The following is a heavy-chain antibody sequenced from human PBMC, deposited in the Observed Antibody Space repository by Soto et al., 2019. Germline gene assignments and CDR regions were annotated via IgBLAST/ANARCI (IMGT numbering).Heavy chain of an antibody. Sequence: QLQLQESGSGLVKPSQTLSLTCAVSGGSISSGGYSWSWIRQPPGKGLEWIGYIYHSGSTYYNPSLKSRVTISVERSKNQFSLKLSSVPAADPAVYYCAGGIAARPLGYWGQGTLVTVSS. V-gene: IGHV4-30-2*01. CDR1: GGSISSGGYS. J-gene: IGHJ4*02. CDR3: AGGIAARPLGY. D-gene: IGHD6-6*01. CDR2: IYHSGST.